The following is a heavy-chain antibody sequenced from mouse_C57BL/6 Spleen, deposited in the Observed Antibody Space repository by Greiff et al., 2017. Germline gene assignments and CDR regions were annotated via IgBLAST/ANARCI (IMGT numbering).Heavy chain of an antibody. CDR2: IYPGDGDT. D-gene: IGHD1-1*01. Sequence: QVQLQQSGAELVKPGASVKISCKASGYAFSSYWMNWVKQRPGKGLEWIGQIYPGDGDTNYNGKFKGKATLTADKSSSTAYMQLSSLTSEDSAVYFCAINYYGSSYGYFDYWGQGTTLTVSS. CDR1: GYAFSSYW. J-gene: IGHJ2*01. CDR3: AINYYGSSYGYFDY. V-gene: IGHV1-80*01.